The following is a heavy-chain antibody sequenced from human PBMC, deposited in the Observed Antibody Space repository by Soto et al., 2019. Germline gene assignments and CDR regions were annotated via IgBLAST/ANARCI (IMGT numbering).Heavy chain of an antibody. CDR1: GFTFSDYE. V-gene: IGHV3-48*03. CDR2: VSASGGTI. D-gene: IGHD5-12*01. J-gene: IGHJ3*01. Sequence: GGSLRLSCAASGFTFSDYEMDWVRQAPGKGLEWVAYVSASGGTIFYADSVKGRFIISRDNAESSLSLQMNSLRGDDTAVYYCTKEKSVVDSGYGAFDVWGQGTMVTVSS. CDR3: TKEKSVVDSGYGAFDV.